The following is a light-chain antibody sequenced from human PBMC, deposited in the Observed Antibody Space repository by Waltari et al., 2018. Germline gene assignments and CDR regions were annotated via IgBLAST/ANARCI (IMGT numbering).Light chain of an antibody. CDR3: QQYYSTPLT. J-gene: IGKJ3*01. CDR2: WAS. CDR1: QSVLYSSNNKNY. V-gene: IGKV4-1*01. Sequence: DIVMTQSPDSLAVSLGERATINRKSSQSVLYSSNNKNYLAWYQQKPGQPPKLLIYWASTRESGVPDRFSGSGSGTDFTLTISSLQAEDVAVYYCQQYYSTPLTFGPGTKVDIK.